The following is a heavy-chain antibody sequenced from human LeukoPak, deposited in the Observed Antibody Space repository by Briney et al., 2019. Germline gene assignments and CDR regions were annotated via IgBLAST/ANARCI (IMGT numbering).Heavy chain of an antibody. J-gene: IGHJ4*02. D-gene: IGHD6-6*01. CDR3: ARSIAARPIGGY. V-gene: IGHV4-30-2*01. Sequence: PSETLSLTCTVSGVSISSGGYYWSWIRQPPGKGLEWIGYIYHSGSTYCNPSLKSRVTISVDRSKNQFSLKLSSVTAADTAVYYCARSIAARPIGGYWGQGTLVTVSS. CDR1: GVSISSGGYY. CDR2: IYHSGST.